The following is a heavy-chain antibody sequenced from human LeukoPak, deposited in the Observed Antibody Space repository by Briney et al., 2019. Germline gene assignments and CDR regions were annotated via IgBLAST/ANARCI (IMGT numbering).Heavy chain of an antibody. D-gene: IGHD4-17*01. V-gene: IGHV3-48*03. CDR2: ISSSGSTI. CDR3: ARETVATTATRYYGMDV. CDR1: GFTFSSYE. Sequence: PGGSLRLSCAASGFTFSSYEMNWVRQAPGKGLEWVSYISSSGSTIYYADSVKGRFTISRDNAKNSLYLQMNSLRAEDTAVYYCARETVATTATRYYGMDVWGQGTTVTVSS. J-gene: IGHJ6*02.